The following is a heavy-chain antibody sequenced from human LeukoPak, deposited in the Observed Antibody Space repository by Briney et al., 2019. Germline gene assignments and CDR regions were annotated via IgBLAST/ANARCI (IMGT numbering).Heavy chain of an antibody. CDR1: GFTFSSYA. CDR2: IHWNSGST. J-gene: IGHJ4*02. Sequence: PGGSLRLSCAASGFTFSSYAMSWVRQAPRKRLEWVSRIHWNSGSTRYADSVKGRYTISRDNAKNSLYLQMNSLSPEDTAFYYDARDGGPAYSSSWYLYWGQGTLVTVSS. V-gene: IGHV3-20*04. D-gene: IGHD6-13*01. CDR3: ARDGGPAYSSSWYLY.